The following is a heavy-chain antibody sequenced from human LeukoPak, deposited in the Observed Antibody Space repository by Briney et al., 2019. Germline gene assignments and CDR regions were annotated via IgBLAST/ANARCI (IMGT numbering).Heavy chain of an antibody. Sequence: SETLSLTCTVSGDSISGYYWTWIRQPPGKGLEWIGYIYYSGSTNYNPSLKSRVTVSVDTSKNQFSLKLSSVTAADTAVYYCAIAYSGYDAFDYWGQGTLVTVSS. V-gene: IGHV4-59*08. CDR2: IYYSGST. J-gene: IGHJ4*02. CDR3: AIAYSGYDAFDY. CDR1: GDSISGYY. D-gene: IGHD5-12*01.